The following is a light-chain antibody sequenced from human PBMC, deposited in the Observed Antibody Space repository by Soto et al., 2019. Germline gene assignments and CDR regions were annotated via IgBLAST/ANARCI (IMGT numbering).Light chain of an antibody. V-gene: IGKV3-15*01. CDR1: QSVSSN. CDR3: QQYHNWPPYT. CDR2: GAS. J-gene: IGKJ2*01. Sequence: EIVMTQSPATLSVSPGERATLSCRASQSVSSNLAWYQQKPGQAPRLLIYGASTRATGITAKFSGSGSGTEFTLTISSLQSEDFAVYYCQQYHNWPPYTFGQGTKLEIK.